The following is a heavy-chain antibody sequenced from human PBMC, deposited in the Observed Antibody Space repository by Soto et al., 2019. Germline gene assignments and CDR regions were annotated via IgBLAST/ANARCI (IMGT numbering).Heavy chain of an antibody. J-gene: IGHJ4*02. CDR2: VYYTGST. D-gene: IGHD2-8*02. CDR1: GVCIMVSY. V-gene: IGHV4-59*01. Sequence: AETXSLTCSVCGVCIMVSYCIVIRQSPGKGLEWLGYVYYTGSTNYSPSLRSRVIISVDTSKNEFSLRLSSVTAADTAVYFCARSVEPTGAQIDYWGQGTQVTVSS. CDR3: ARSVEPTGAQIDY.